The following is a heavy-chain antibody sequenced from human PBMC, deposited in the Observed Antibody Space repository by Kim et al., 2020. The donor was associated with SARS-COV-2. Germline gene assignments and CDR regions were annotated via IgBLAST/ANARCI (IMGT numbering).Heavy chain of an antibody. CDR2: GST. D-gene: IGHD3-10*01. V-gene: IGHV4-34*01. J-gene: IGHJ3*02. Sequence: GSTNYNPSLKSRVTISVDTSKNQFSLKLSSVTAADTAVYYCARIRGAFDIWGQGTMVTVSS. CDR3: ARIRGAFDI.